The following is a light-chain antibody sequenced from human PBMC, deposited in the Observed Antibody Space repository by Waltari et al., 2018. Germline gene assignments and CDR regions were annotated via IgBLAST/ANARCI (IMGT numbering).Light chain of an antibody. CDR2: AGV. CDR3: QSYDTSLGGSYV. CDR1: SSNIGTPYD. J-gene: IGLJ1*01. V-gene: IGLV1-40*01. Sequence: VLTQPPSVSGAPGQRVTISCTGSSSNIGTPYDVNWYQQLPGTAPKLLIHAGVRRPSGVPDRISGSRSGASASLAITGLQAEDEGDYYCQSYDTSLGGSYVFGSGTKVTVL.